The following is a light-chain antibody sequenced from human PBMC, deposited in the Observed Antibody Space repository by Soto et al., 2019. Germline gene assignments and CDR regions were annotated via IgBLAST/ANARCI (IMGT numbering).Light chain of an antibody. Sequence: DSQMTQSPSSLSASLGDTVTITCRPSQSVTTYLNWYQQKPGKVPKLLIYDASMLQSGVPSRFSGSGSGTEFTLNISSLQPEYFAAYYCLQGYPMPHIFGPGTKVEIK. J-gene: IGKJ3*01. CDR3: LQGYPMPHI. CDR1: QSVTTY. V-gene: IGKV1-39*01. CDR2: DAS.